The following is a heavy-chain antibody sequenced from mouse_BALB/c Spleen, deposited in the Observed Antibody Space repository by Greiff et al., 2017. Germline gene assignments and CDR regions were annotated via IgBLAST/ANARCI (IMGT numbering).Heavy chain of an antibody. J-gene: IGHJ2*01. CDR1: GFTFSSYT. Sequence: EGKVEESGGGLVQPGGSLKLSCAASGFTFSSYTMSWVRQTPEKRLEWVAYISNGGGSTYYPDTVKGRFTISRDNAKNTLYLQMSSLKSEDTAMYYCARRDRGYFDYWGQGTTLTVSS. CDR3: ARRDRGYFDY. D-gene: IGHD2-14*01. CDR2: ISNGGGST. V-gene: IGHV5-12-2*01.